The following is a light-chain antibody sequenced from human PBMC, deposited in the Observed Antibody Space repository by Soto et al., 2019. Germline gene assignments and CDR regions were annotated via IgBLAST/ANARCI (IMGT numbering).Light chain of an antibody. J-gene: IGLJ1*01. CDR3: SSYTSSSTL. V-gene: IGLV2-14*01. CDR2: EVS. Sequence: QSVLTQPASVSGSTGQSITISCTGTSSDVGGYNYVSWYQQHPGKAPKLMIYEVSSRPSGVSNRFSGSKSGNTASLTISGLQAEDEADYYCSSYTSSSTLFGTGTKLTVL. CDR1: SSDVGGYNY.